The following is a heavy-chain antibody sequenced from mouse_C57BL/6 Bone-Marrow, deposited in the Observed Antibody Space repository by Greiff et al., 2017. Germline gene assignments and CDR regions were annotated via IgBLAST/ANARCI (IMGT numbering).Heavy chain of an antibody. Sequence: EVTLVESGAELVKPGASVKLSCTASGFNFKDYYMHWVKQRTEQGLEWIGRIDPEDGETKYAPKFQGKATMTADTSSNPAYLQLSSLTSEDTAVYYWARGDGTTGLARDYWGQGTSVTVSS. CDR3: ARGDGTTGLARDY. V-gene: IGHV14-2*01. CDR1: GFNFKDYY. D-gene: IGHD3-1*01. CDR2: IDPEDGET. J-gene: IGHJ4*01.